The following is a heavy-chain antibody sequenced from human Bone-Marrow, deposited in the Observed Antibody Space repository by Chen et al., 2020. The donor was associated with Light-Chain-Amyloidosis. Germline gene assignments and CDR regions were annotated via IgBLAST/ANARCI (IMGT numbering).Heavy chain of an antibody. CDR2: IYYSGST. D-gene: IGHD6-13*01. V-gene: IGHV4-39*07. CDR1: GRSIRSSSYY. Sequence: QLQLQESGPGLVKPSETLSLPCTVSGRSIRSSSYYWGWIRQPPGKGLEWIGSIYYSGSTYYNPSLKSRVTISVDTSKNQFSRKLSSVTAADTAVYYCARQTGIAAAGTPPHAFDIWGQGTMVTVSS. CDR3: ARQTGIAAAGTPPHAFDI. J-gene: IGHJ3*02.